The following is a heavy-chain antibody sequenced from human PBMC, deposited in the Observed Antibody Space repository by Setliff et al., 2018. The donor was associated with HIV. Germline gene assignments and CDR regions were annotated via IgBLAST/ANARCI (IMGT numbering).Heavy chain of an antibody. J-gene: IGHJ4*02. CDR1: GFTFSKHW. CDR2: INIDGSNT. CDR3: AKDQGTTVTTWDH. Sequence: PGGSLRLSCAASGFTFSKHWMHWVRQAPGKGLVWVSRINIDGSNTYYADSVKGRFTISRDNSKNTVYLQMNSLRAEDTAVYYCAKDQGTTVTTWDHWGQGTLVTVSS. V-gene: IGHV3-74*01. D-gene: IGHD4-4*01.